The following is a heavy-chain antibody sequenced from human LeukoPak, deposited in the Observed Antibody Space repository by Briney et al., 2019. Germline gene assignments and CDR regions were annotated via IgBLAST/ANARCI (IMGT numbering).Heavy chain of an antibody. J-gene: IGHJ3*02. CDR1: GYTFTGYD. D-gene: IGHD3-22*01. Sequence: ASVKVSCKASGYTFTGYDMHWVRQAPGKGLEWMGGFDPEDGETIYAQKFQGRVTMTEDTSTDTAYMELSSLRSEDTAVYYCATHLKKWLSPRAAFDIWGQGTMVTVSS. CDR2: FDPEDGET. V-gene: IGHV1-24*01. CDR3: ATHLKKWLSPRAAFDI.